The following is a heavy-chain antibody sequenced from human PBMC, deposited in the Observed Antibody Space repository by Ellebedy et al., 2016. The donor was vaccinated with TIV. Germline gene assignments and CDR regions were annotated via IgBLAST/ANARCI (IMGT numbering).Heavy chain of an antibody. V-gene: IGHV4-59*13. CDR3: ARSPSLAVAGIIYYYYYMDV. Sequence: SETLSLXXTVSGGSISSYYWSWIRQPPGKGLEWIGYIYYSGSTNYNPSPKSRVTISVDTSKNQFSLKLSSVTAADTAVYYCARSPSLAVAGIIYYYYYMDVWGKGTTVTVSS. CDR2: IYYSGST. CDR1: GGSISSYY. D-gene: IGHD6-19*01. J-gene: IGHJ6*03.